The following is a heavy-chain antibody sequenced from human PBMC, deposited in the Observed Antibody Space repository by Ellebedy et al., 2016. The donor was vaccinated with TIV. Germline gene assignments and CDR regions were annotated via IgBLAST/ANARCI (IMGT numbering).Heavy chain of an antibody. CDR2: IDSDGSRT. D-gene: IGHD3-22*01. Sequence: PGGSLRLSCAASGFTFSNYWMHCVRQAPGKGLEWVSRIDSDGSRTSYADTVRGRFTIPRDNAKNTLYLQMNSLRAEDTAVYYCARGAPYESSGADYWGQGTLVTVSS. V-gene: IGHV3-74*01. J-gene: IGHJ4*02. CDR3: ARGAPYESSGADY. CDR1: GFTFSNYW.